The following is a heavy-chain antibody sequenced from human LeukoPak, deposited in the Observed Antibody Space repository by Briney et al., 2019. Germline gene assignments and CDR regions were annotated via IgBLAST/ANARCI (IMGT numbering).Heavy chain of an antibody. CDR1: GGTYSSYA. Sequence: ASVKVSCKASGGTYSSYAISWVRQAPGQGLEWMGGIIPIFCTSNNAQKFQGRVTITADESASTAYMELSSLRSEDTAVYYCARHPIVPKRYYYDSSGYYYYYYYMDVWGKGTTVTVSS. V-gene: IGHV1-69*01. CDR2: IIPIFCTS. CDR3: ARHPIVPKRYYYDSSGYYYYYYYMDV. J-gene: IGHJ6*03. D-gene: IGHD3-22*01.